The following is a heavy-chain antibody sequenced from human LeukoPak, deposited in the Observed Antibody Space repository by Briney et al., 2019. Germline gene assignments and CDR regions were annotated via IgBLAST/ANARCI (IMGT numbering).Heavy chain of an antibody. J-gene: IGHJ4*02. V-gene: IGHV3-9*01. Sequence: PGGSLRLSCAASGFTFDDYAMHWVRQAPGKGLEWVSGISWNSGSIGYADSVKGRFTISRDNAKNSLYLQMNSLRAEDTALYYCEKDIPHRKKTGLGYWGQGTLVTVSS. CDR1: GFTFDDYA. CDR2: ISWNSGSI. D-gene: IGHD3-16*01. CDR3: EKDIPHRKKTGLGY.